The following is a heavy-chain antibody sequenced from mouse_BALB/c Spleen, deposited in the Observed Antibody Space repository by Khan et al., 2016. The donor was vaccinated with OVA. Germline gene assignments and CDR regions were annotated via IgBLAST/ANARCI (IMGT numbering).Heavy chain of an antibody. CDR1: GYTLTSYT. D-gene: IGHD2-14*01. J-gene: IGHJ3*01. CDR3: AREGAYYGSDGWFAY. CDR2: INPSNSYT. V-gene: IGHV1-4*01. Sequence: VQLQESGAELARPGASVKMSCKASGYTLTSYTMHWIKQRPGQGLEWIGYINPSNSYTNYNQKFKDKATLTADKSSSTAYMQLSSLTSEDSAVYYGAREGAYYGSDGWFAYWGQGTLVTVAA.